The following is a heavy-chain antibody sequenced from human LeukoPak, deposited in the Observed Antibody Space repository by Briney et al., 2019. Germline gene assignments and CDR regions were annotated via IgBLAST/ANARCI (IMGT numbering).Heavy chain of an antibody. CDR3: ARRAPSIAAAGTKKYYFDY. CDR2: IIPIFGTA. V-gene: IGHV1-69*01. CDR1: GGTFSSYA. D-gene: IGHD6-13*01. Sequence: GASVKVSCKASGGTFSSYAISWVRQAPGQGLEWMGGIIPIFGTANYAQKFQGRVTITADESTSTAYMELSSLRSEDTAVYYCARRAPSIAAAGTKKYYFDYWGQGTLVTVSS. J-gene: IGHJ4*02.